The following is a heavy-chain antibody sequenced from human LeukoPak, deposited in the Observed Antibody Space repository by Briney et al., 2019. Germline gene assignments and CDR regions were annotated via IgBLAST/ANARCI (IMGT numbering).Heavy chain of an antibody. CDR2: IIPIFGTA. D-gene: IGHD3-10*01. V-gene: IGHV1-69*05. Sequence: SVKVSCKASGGTFSSYAISWVRQAPGQGLEWMGGIIPIFGTANYAQKLQGRVTMTTDTSTSTAYMELRSLRSDDTAVYYCARVRLWFGELLGNWFDPWGQGTLVTVSS. CDR1: GGTFSSYA. J-gene: IGHJ5*02. CDR3: ARVRLWFGELLGNWFDP.